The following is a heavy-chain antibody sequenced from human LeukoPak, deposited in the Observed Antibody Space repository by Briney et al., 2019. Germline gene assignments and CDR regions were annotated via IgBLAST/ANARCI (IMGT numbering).Heavy chain of an antibody. J-gene: IGHJ6*03. Sequence: KPSETLSLTCTVSGGSISSYYWSWIRQPAGKGLEWIGRIYTSGSTNYNPSLKSRVTMSVDTSKNQFSLKLSSVTAADTAVYYCASAGYCSSTSCYLYYYMDVWGKGTTVTVSS. CDR2: IYTSGST. D-gene: IGHD2-2*01. CDR1: GGSISSYY. CDR3: ASAGYCSSTSCYLYYYMDV. V-gene: IGHV4-4*07.